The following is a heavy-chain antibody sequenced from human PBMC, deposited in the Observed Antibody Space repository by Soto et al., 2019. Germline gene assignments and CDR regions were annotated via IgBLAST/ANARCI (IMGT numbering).Heavy chain of an antibody. D-gene: IGHD3-3*01. Sequence: GASVKVSCKASGYTFTSYDINWVRQATGQGLEWMGWMNPNSGNTGYAQKFQGRVTMTRNTSISTAYMELSSLRSEDTAVYYCARDTEAHYDFWSVGYYYYMDVWGKGTTVTVSS. CDR1: GYTFTSYD. J-gene: IGHJ6*03. V-gene: IGHV1-8*01. CDR3: ARDTEAHYDFWSVGYYYYMDV. CDR2: MNPNSGNT.